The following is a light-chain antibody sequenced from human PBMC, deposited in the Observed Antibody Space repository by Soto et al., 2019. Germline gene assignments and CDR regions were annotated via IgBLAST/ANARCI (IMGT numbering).Light chain of an antibody. V-gene: IGKV3-20*01. J-gene: IGKJ1*01. CDR3: QQYDGPPWT. Sequence: EIVLTQSPGTLSLSPGERATLSCRASQTVNSNYLAWYQQKPGQAPRLLIYGSSSRATGIPDRFSGSGSGTDFTLTISRLGPEDIAVYYCQQYDGPPWTFGQGTKVDIK. CDR1: QTVNSNY. CDR2: GSS.